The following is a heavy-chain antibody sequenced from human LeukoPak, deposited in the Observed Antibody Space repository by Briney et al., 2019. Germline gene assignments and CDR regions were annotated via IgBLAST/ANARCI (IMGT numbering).Heavy chain of an antibody. Sequence: SETLSLTCAVYGGSFSGYYWSWIRQPPGKGLEWIGYIYYSGSTYYNPSLKSRVTISVDTSKNQFSLKLSSVTAADTAVYYCARAHIAARLVNYYGMDVWGQGTTVTVSS. D-gene: IGHD6-6*01. V-gene: IGHV4-30-4*01. CDR3: ARAHIAARLVNYYGMDV. CDR1: GGSFSGYY. J-gene: IGHJ6*02. CDR2: IYYSGST.